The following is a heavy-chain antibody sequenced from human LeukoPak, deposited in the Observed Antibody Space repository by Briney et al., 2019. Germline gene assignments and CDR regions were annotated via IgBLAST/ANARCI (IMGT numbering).Heavy chain of an antibody. CDR3: ASDYYGSGSLDY. V-gene: IGHV4-59*08. Sequence: PAETLSLPCTVSGGSISGYYWSWLRQPPGKGLEWFGYIYYSGRTNYNPSRKSRVTISLDTSKNQFSLKLSSVTAADTAVYYCASDYYGSGSLDYWGQGNLVTLSS. CDR1: GGSISGYY. D-gene: IGHD3-10*01. CDR2: IYYSGRT. J-gene: IGHJ4*02.